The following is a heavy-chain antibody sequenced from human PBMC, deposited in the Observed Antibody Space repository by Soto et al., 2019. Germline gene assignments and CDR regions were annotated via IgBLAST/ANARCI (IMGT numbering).Heavy chain of an antibody. D-gene: IGHD3-22*01. CDR2: INWNGGST. CDR1: GFTFDDYA. V-gene: IGHV3-20*04. J-gene: IGHJ4*02. Sequence: EVQLVESGGGVVRPGGSLRLSCAASGFTFDDYAMIWVRQAPGKGLEWVSGINWNGGSTAYADSVKGRFTISRDNAKNSLYLQMSSLRAEDTALDYCAREDSSGYFQLEFWGQGTLVTVS. CDR3: AREDSSGYFQLEF.